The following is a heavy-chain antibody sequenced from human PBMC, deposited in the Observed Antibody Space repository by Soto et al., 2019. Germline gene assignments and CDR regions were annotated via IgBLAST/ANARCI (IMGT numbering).Heavy chain of an antibody. J-gene: IGHJ4*02. V-gene: IGHV4-4*07. CDR3: ARDSPPFDY. CDR1: GASVSTYY. CDR2: IYKSGST. Sequence: SETLSLTCTVSGASVSTYYWSWIRQSAGKGLEWIGRIYKSGSTTYNPSLKSRVIMSLDTSKNQFSLNLDSVTAADTAVYYCARDSPPFDYWGQGILVTVSS.